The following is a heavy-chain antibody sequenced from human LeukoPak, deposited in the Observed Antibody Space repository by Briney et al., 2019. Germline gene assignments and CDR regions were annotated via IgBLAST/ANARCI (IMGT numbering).Heavy chain of an antibody. V-gene: IGHV4-59*01. Sequence: SETLSLTCTVSGGSISSYYWSWIRQPPGKGLEWIGYIYYSGSTNYNPSLKSRVTISVDTSKSQFSLKLSSVTAADTAVYYCARDSFGALVYWGQGTLVTVSS. CDR3: ARDSFGALVY. CDR2: IYYSGST. CDR1: GGSISSYY. D-gene: IGHD3-10*01. J-gene: IGHJ4*02.